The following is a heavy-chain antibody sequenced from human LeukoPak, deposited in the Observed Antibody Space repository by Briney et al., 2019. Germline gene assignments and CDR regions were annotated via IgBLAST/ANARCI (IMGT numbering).Heavy chain of an antibody. J-gene: IGHJ3*02. CDR1: GFTFSSYG. D-gene: IGHD2-15*01. Sequence: PGGSLRLSCAASGFTFSSYGMHWVRQAPGKGLEWVAVIWYDGSNKYYADSVKGRFTISRDNSKNTLYLQMNSLRAEDTAVYYCAREVDSGAFDIWGQGTMVTVSS. V-gene: IGHV3-33*08. CDR3: AREVDSGAFDI. CDR2: IWYDGSNK.